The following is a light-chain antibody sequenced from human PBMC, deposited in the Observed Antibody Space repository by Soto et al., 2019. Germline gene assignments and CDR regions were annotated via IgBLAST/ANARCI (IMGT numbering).Light chain of an antibody. Sequence: QSVLTQPASVSGSPGQSIIISCIGTSSDIGAYNYVSWYQQHPGKVPKLMIYEVTNRPSGLSNRFSGSKSGNTASLTISGLQAEDEADYFCSSYTSTSTLYVFGTGTKVTVL. CDR3: SSYTSTSTLYV. CDR2: EVT. V-gene: IGLV2-14*01. J-gene: IGLJ1*01. CDR1: SSDIGAYNY.